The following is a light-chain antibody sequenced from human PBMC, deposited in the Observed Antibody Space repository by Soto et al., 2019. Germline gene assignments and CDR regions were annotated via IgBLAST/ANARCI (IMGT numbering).Light chain of an antibody. CDR3: QCYDNSLSGLWV. CDR2: GNN. CDR1: SSNIGAGFD. Sequence: QTVVTQPPSVSGAPGQRVTISCTGSSSNIGAGFDVHWYQQLPGTAPRLLIYGNNNRPSGVPDRFSGSKSDTSASLAITGLQAEDEADYSCQCYDNSLSGLWVFGGGTKLTVL. J-gene: IGLJ3*02. V-gene: IGLV1-40*01.